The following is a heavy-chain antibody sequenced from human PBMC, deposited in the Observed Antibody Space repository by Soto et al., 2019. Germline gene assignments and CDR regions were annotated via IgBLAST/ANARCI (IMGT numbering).Heavy chain of an antibody. Sequence: QVQLVQSGAEVKKPGASVKVSCKASGYTFTSYDINWVRQATGHGLEWMGWMNPNSGNTGYAQKFQGRVSMSRNTSISTAYMELSSLRSEDTAVYYCARRPRNYYGSGTYSSDAFDIWGQGTMVTVSS. CDR1: GYTFTSYD. D-gene: IGHD3-10*01. J-gene: IGHJ3*02. CDR2: MNPNSGNT. V-gene: IGHV1-8*01. CDR3: ARRPRNYYGSGTYSSDAFDI.